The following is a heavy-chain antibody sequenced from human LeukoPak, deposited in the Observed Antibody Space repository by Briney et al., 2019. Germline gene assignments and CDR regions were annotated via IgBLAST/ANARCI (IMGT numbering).Heavy chain of an antibody. CDR2: IRYDGSNK. V-gene: IGHV3-30*02. D-gene: IGHD2-15*01. CDR1: GFTFSSYG. CDR3: ARDPFFYCGGGSCSFSYNWSDL. Sequence: GGSLRLSCAASGFTFSSYGRHWVRQAPGKGLEGVAFIRYDGSNKYYADSVKGRFTISRDNAKNTLYLQMNSLRAEDTAVYYCARDPFFYCGGGSCSFSYNWSDLWGQGILVTVSS. J-gene: IGHJ5*02.